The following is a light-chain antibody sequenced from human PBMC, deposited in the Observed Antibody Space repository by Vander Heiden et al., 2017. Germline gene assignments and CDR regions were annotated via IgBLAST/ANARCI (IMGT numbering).Light chain of an antibody. CDR3: QQVNTYTYT. CDR1: QDISTY. CDR2: AAS. V-gene: IGKV1-9*01. Sequence: DIQLTQASSFLSASVGDRVTITCRASQDISTYLAWYQQKPGKAPKLLIYAASTVQSGVPSRFSGSGSGTEFTLTISSLQPEDFATYYCQQVNTYTYTFGQGTKLEI. J-gene: IGKJ2*01.